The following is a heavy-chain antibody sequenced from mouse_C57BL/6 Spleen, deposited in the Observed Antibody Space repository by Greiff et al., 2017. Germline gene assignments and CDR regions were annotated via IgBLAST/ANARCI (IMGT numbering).Heavy chain of an antibody. Sequence: QVHVKQSGPELVKPGASVKISCKASGYSFTSYYIHWVKQRPGQGLEWIGWIYPGSGNTKYNEKFKGKATLTADTSSSTAYMQLSSLTSEVSAVYSCARSPIYYGNYDYSMDYWGQGTSVTVSS. CDR1: GYSFTSYY. D-gene: IGHD2-1*01. CDR3: ARSPIYYGNYDYSMDY. J-gene: IGHJ4*01. CDR2: IYPGSGNT. V-gene: IGHV1-66*01.